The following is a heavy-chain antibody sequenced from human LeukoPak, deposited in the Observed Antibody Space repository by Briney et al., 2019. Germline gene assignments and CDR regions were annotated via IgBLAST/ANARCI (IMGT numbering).Heavy chain of an antibody. Sequence: PGGSLRLSCAASGFTFSSYVMSWVRQAPGKGLEWVSAISGSEGSTCYADSVKGPFTVFRDTSKNTLYLRMNSLRADDTAEYYGAELLSEYCGRTSCLNWFDPWGQGTLVTVS. D-gene: IGHD2-2*01. V-gene: IGHV3-23*01. CDR2: ISGSEGST. CDR1: GFTFSSYV. CDR3: AELLSEYCGRTSCLNWFDP. J-gene: IGHJ5*02.